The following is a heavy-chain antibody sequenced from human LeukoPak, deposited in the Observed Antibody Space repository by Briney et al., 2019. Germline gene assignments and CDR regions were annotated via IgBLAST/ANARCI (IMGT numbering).Heavy chain of an antibody. V-gene: IGHV3-23*01. CDR3: ARGINYYDSSGYYLFDY. J-gene: IGHJ4*02. CDR1: GITLSNYG. Sequence: GGSLRLSCAVSGITLSNYGMSWVRQAPGKGLEWVAGISGGAGGTNYADSVKGRFTISRDNAKNSLYLQMNSLRAEDTAVYYCARGINYYDSSGYYLFDYWGQGTLVTVSS. D-gene: IGHD3-22*01. CDR2: ISGGAGGT.